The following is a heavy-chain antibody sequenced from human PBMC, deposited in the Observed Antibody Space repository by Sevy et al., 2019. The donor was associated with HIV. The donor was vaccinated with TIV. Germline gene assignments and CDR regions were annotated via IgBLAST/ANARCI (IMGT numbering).Heavy chain of an antibody. CDR3: AKERAKQWLVESYFDY. CDR1: GFTFSSYG. Sequence: GGSLRLSCAASGFTFSSYGMHWVCQAPGKGLEWVAFIRYDGSNKYYADSVKGRFTISRDNSKNTLYLQMNSLRAEDTAVYYCAKERAKQWLVESYFDYWGQGTLVTVSS. D-gene: IGHD6-19*01. J-gene: IGHJ4*02. CDR2: IRYDGSNK. V-gene: IGHV3-30*02.